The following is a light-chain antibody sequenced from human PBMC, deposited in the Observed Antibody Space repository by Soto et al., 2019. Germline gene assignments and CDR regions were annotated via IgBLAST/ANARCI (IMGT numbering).Light chain of an antibody. V-gene: IGLV2-14*01. CDR2: MVS. J-gene: IGLJ1*01. CDR3: TSPTPGSLYV. CDR1: SSDVGNYNY. Sequence: QSALTQPASVSGSPGQSITISCTGTSSDVGNYNYVSWYQQYPGRVPKLLIYMVSNRASGVSNRFSGSKSGNTASLTISGLQADDDADYFCTSPTPGSLYVFGTGTKVTVL.